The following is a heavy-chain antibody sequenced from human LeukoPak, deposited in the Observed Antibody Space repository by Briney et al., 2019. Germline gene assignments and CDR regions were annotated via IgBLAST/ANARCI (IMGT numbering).Heavy chain of an antibody. CDR1: GFTFSSYA. V-gene: IGHV3-30*04. D-gene: IGHD2-15*01. J-gene: IGHJ4*02. CDR3: AKDLPRGSALFD. Sequence: GGSLRLSCAASGFTFSSYAMHWVRQAPGKGLEWVAVISYDGSNKYYADSVKGRFTISRDNSKNTLYLQMNSLRAEDTAVYYCAKDLPRGSALFDWGQGTLVTVSS. CDR2: ISYDGSNK.